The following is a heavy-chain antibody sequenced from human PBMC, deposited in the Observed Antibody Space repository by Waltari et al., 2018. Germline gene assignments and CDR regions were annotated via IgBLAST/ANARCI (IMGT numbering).Heavy chain of an antibody. Sequence: QLQLQESGSGLVKPSQTLSLTCAVSVGSISSGGYSWSWIRQPPGKGLEWIGYIYHSGSTYYNPSLKSRVTISVDRSKNQFSLKLSSVTAADTAVYYCARALVYDYVLTDWGQGTLVTVSS. J-gene: IGHJ4*02. CDR3: ARALVYDYVLTD. V-gene: IGHV4-30-2*01. CDR1: VGSISSGGYS. D-gene: IGHD3-16*01. CDR2: IYHSGST.